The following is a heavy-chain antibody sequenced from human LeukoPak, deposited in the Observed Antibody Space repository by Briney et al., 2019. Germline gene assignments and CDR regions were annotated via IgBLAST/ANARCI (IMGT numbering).Heavy chain of an antibody. D-gene: IGHD4-23*01. Sequence: PSETLSLTCTVSGGSISSYYWSWIRQPAGKGLEWIGRNYTSGSTNYNPSLKSRVTISVDTSKNQFSLKLSSVTAADTAVYYCARSRPSTVVTPFDYWGQGTLVTVSS. V-gene: IGHV4-4*07. CDR3: ARSRPSTVVTPFDY. CDR2: NYTSGST. CDR1: GGSISSYY. J-gene: IGHJ4*02.